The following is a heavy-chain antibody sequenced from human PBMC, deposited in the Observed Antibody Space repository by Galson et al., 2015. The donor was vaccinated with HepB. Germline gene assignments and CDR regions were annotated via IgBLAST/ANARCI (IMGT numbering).Heavy chain of an antibody. J-gene: IGHJ4*02. CDR3: AKGSYYDFWSGYSTPIDDY. CDR1: GFTFSSYG. D-gene: IGHD3-3*01. CDR2: ISYDGSNK. Sequence: SLRLSCAASGFTFSSYGMHWVRQAPGKGLEWVAVISYDGSNKYYADSVKGRFTISRDNSKNTLYLQMNSLRAEDTAVYYCAKGSYYDFWSGYSTPIDDYWGQGTLVTVSS. V-gene: IGHV3-30*18.